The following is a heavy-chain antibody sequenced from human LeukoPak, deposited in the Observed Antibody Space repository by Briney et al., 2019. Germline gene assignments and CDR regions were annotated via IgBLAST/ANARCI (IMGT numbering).Heavy chain of an antibody. D-gene: IGHD5-12*01. Sequence: GGSLRLSCAAPGFTFSAYAMTWVRQAAGKGLECVSHITTGGSSIFYADSVKGRFTISRDNSKNTLYLQMNSLRVEDTAVYYCAKDQYSGYEDDAFDIWGQGTMVTVSS. CDR2: ITTGGSSI. CDR3: AKDQYSGYEDDAFDI. CDR1: GFTFSAYA. J-gene: IGHJ3*02. V-gene: IGHV3-48*01.